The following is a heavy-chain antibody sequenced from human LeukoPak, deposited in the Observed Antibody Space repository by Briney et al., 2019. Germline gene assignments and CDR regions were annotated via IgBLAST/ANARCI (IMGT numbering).Heavy chain of an antibody. CDR2: IYYSGST. V-gene: IGHV4-31*03. CDR3: ARQRDAFDI. J-gene: IGHJ3*02. CDR1: GGSISSDGYY. Sequence: SETLSLTCTVSGGSISSDGYYWSWIRQHPGKGLEWIGYIYYSGSTYYNPPLKSRVTISVDTSKNQFPLKLSSVTAADTAVYYCARQRDAFDIWGQGTMVTVSS.